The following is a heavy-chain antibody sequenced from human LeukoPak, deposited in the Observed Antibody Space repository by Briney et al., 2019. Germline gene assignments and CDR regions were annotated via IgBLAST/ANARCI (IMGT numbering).Heavy chain of an antibody. CDR3: ARPKASCSSASCYAPSFDS. CDR1: GFTFSSYE. D-gene: IGHD2-2*01. Sequence: GGSLRLSCAASGFTFSSYEMNWVRQAPGKGREWVSYISSGTTIYYADSVEGRFTISRDNAKKSLYLQMNSLRAEDTAVYYCARPKASCSSASCYAPSFDSWGQGTLVIVSS. J-gene: IGHJ4*02. CDR2: ISSGTTI. V-gene: IGHV3-48*03.